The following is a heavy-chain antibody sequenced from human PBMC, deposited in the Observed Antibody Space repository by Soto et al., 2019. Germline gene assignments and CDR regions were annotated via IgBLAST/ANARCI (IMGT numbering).Heavy chain of an antibody. CDR3: ARASTASAVTRWFDP. J-gene: IGHJ5*02. Sequence: QAQLQQWGAGLLKPSETLSLSCAVYGGSFSGYYWSWIRQPPGKGLEWIGEISHSGSANYGPSLKSRVTLSVDTAKNQFSLKLSSVTAADTAIYYCARASTASAVTRWFDPWGQGTLVTVSS. V-gene: IGHV4-34*01. CDR1: GGSFSGYY. CDR2: ISHSGSA. D-gene: IGHD6-13*01.